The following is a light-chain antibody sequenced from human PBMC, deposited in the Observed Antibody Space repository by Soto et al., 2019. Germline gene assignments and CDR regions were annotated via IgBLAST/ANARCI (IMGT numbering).Light chain of an antibody. V-gene: IGKV3-11*01. CDR2: GVS. CDR1: QSVSSY. J-gene: IGKJ5*01. Sequence: EIVLTQSPATLSLSPGERATLSCRASQSVSSYLAWYQQKPGQAPRLLMYGVSTRATGMPARFSGSGSGTDFTLTISSLEPEDFAVYYCQQRSNWITFGQGTRLEI. CDR3: QQRSNWIT.